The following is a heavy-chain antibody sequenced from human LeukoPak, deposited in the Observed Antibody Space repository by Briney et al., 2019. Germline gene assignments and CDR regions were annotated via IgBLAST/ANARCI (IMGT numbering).Heavy chain of an antibody. V-gene: IGHV5-51*01. D-gene: IGHD4-17*01. J-gene: IGHJ4*02. CDR1: GSTFSSSW. CDR2: IYPGDSDT. CDR3: ARQYGRPFDY. Sequence: GESLKISCKGSGSTFSSSWIGWVRQMPGKGLEWMGIIYPGDSDTRYSPSFQGQVTISADKSINTPYLQWSSLKATDTGIYYCARQYGRPFDYWGQGTLVTVSS.